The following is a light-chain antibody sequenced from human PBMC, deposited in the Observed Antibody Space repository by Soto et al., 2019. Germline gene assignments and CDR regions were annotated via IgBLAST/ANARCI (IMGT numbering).Light chain of an antibody. CDR2: QAS. J-gene: IGKJ4*01. CDR1: ESVSKR. V-gene: IGKV1-5*03. CDR3: QHYNSYPLT. Sequence: DIPMTQSPSTLSASVGDRVTITCRASESVSKRLTWYQQKPEKAPTLLIYQASTFESGVPSRFSGSGSGPEFTLTISSLQPADFATDYCQHYNSYPLTFGGGTKV.